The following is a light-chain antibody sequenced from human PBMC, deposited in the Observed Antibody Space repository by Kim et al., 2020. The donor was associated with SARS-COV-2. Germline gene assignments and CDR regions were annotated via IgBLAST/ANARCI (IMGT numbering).Light chain of an antibody. J-gene: IGKJ2*01. CDR1: QSVSSSF. CDR2: GTS. Sequence: LSPGDSATLSCRASQSVSSSFLVWYQQKPGQARRLLIYGTSSRASGVPHRFSGSGSGTDFTLTISRLEPEDFAVYYCQQYDNSLYTFGQGTKLEI. CDR3: QQYDNSLYT. V-gene: IGKV3-20*01.